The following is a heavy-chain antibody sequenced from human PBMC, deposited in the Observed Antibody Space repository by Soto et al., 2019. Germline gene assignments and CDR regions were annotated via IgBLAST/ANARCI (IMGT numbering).Heavy chain of an antibody. Sequence: SETLSLTCAVSGGSITSANWWTWVRQPPGGGLEWIGEISHSGITNYKASLKSRVTMSVDKTKNDVSLKLTSVTAADTDVYYCARVLRGWFDPWGQGTPVTVSS. CDR2: ISHSGIT. CDR3: ARVLRGWFDP. J-gene: IGHJ5*02. V-gene: IGHV4-4*02. CDR1: GGSITSANW.